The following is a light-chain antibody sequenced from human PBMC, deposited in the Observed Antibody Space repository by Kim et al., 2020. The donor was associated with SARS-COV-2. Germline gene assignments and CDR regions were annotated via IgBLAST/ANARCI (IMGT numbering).Light chain of an antibody. V-gene: IGKV3-15*01. CDR3: QRSRNWPPT. CDR1: QNIWTS. CDR2: DAS. J-gene: IGKJ2*01. Sequence: SVCPGENATVSCRASQNIWTSVAWYQQRGGQAPRLLIVDASTRTNGAPARFSGSGSGTEFTLTITSLQPEDSAVYYCQRSRNWPPTFGQGTKLEI.